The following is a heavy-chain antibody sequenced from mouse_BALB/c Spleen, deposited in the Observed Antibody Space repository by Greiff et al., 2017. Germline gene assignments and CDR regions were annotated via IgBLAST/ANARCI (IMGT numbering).Heavy chain of an antibody. CDR1: GFTFSSYG. CDR2: ISSGGSYT. V-gene: IGHV5-6*01. D-gene: IGHD5-1*01. J-gene: IGHJ4*01. CDR3: ARKGEYSGYYYAMDY. Sequence: EVMLVESGGDLVKPGGSLKLSCAASGFTFSSYGMSWVRQTPDKRLEWVATISSGGSYTYYPDSVKGRFTISRDNAKNTLYLQMSSLKSEDTAMYYCARKGEYSGYYYAMDYWGQGTSVTVSS.